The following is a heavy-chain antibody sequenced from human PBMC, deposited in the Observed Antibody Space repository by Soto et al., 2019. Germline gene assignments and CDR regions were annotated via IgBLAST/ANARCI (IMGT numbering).Heavy chain of an antibody. D-gene: IGHD6-19*01. CDR1: GGYFSGYY. CDR3: ARWGSGWYYFDY. J-gene: IGHJ4*02. CDR2: INHSGST. V-gene: IGHV4-34*01. Sequence: QVQLQQWGAGLLKPSETLSLTCAVYGGYFSGYYWSWIRQPPGKGLEWIGEINHSGSTNYNPSLKSGVTRSVDTSKNQFSLKLSSVTAADTAVYYCARWGSGWYYFDYWGQGTLVTVSS.